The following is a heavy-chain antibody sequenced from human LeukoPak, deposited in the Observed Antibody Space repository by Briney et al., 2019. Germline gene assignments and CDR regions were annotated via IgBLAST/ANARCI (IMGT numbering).Heavy chain of an antibody. CDR1: GGSISSTSYY. J-gene: IGHJ4*02. D-gene: IGHD6-19*01. CDR2: VYRTGSA. Sequence: KPSETLSLTCTVSGGSISSTSYYWGWIRQPPGKGLEWIGSVYRTGSAHYNPSLNSRITISVDTSKNQFSLKLTSVTAADTAVYYCARDRGNGSAFDYWGQGTLVTASS. CDR3: ARDRGNGSAFDY. V-gene: IGHV4-39*02.